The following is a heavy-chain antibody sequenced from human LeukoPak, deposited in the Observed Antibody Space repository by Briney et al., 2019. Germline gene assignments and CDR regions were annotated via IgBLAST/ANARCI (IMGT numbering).Heavy chain of an antibody. D-gene: IGHD3-9*01. CDR1: GFTFSTYW. J-gene: IGHJ3*02. Sequence: GGSLRLSCAASGFTFSTYWMHWVRQVPGKGLVWVSRIKSDGSSTSYADSVKGRFTISRDNAKNTLYLQMNSLRAEDTAVYYCASPPRGDILTGYAFDIWGQGTMVTVSS. V-gene: IGHV3-74*01. CDR3: ASPPRGDILTGYAFDI. CDR2: IKSDGSST.